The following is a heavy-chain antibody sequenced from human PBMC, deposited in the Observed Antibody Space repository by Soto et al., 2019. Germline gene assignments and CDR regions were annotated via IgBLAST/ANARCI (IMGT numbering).Heavy chain of an antibody. J-gene: IGHJ4*02. V-gene: IGHV3-33*05. CDR3: ARWGTTGGLDV. CDR1: GFTFRSYV. Sequence: QMQLVESGGGVVQPGTSLILSCVGSGFTFRSYVIHWVRQAPGKGLEWVALTSYDGSNNFYGDSVKGRFTISRDNSRNTVELQMDSLRLEDTSLYYCARWGTTGGLDVWGQGTLVSVSS. CDR2: TSYDGSNN. D-gene: IGHD3-16*01.